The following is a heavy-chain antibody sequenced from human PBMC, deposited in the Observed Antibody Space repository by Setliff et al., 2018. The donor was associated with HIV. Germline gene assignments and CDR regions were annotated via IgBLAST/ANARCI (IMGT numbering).Heavy chain of an antibody. J-gene: IGHJ4*02. CDR1: GGTFSSYA. Sequence: SVKVSCKASGGTFSSYAISWVRQAPGQGLEWMGGIIPVFGTANYAQKFQGRVTITADESTSTAYMELSSLRSEDTAVYYCARDVDTAMVTSNDDWGQGTLVTVSS. V-gene: IGHV1-69*13. CDR2: IIPVFGTA. CDR3: ARDVDTAMVTSNDD. D-gene: IGHD5-18*01.